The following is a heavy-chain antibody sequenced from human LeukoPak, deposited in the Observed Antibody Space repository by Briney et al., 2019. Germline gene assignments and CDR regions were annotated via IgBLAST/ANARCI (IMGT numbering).Heavy chain of an antibody. Sequence: GASVKVSCKASGGTFSSYAISWVRQAPGQGLEWMGRISGDNGDTNYAQKFQGRVTMSTDRSTNTAYMELRSLRSDDTAVFYCAREPYCGGDCYMDVWGKGTTVTVSS. CDR1: GGTFSSYA. D-gene: IGHD2-21*01. V-gene: IGHV1-18*01. CDR2: ISGDNGDT. CDR3: AREPYCGGDCYMDV. J-gene: IGHJ6*03.